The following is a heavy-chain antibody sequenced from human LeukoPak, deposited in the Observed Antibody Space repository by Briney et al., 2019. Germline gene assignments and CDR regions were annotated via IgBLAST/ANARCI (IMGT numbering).Heavy chain of an antibody. D-gene: IGHD5-12*01. CDR1: GFTFSSYA. J-gene: IGHJ4*02. CDR3: AKSYNGYESKPDY. Sequence: GGSLRLTCAASGFTFSSYAMSWVRQAPGKGLEWVSSISNSGGRTFYTDSVKGRFTISRDNSKITLYLQMNSLRAEDTAVYYCAKSYNGYESKPDYWGQGTLVTVSS. V-gene: IGHV3-23*01. CDR2: ISNSGGRT.